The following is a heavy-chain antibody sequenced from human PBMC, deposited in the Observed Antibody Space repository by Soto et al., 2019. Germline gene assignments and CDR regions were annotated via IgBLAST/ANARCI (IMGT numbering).Heavy chain of an antibody. D-gene: IGHD3-3*01. J-gene: IGHJ6*02. CDR3: ATTIFGVVIKGNYYYGMDV. CDR2: INPNSGGT. Sequence: ASVKVSCKASGYTFTGYHMHWVRQAPGQGLEWMGWINPNSGGTNYAQKFQGWVTMTRDTSISTAYMELSRLRSDDTAVYYCATTIFGVVIKGNYYYGMDVWGQGTTVTVSS. V-gene: IGHV1-2*04. CDR1: GYTFTGYH.